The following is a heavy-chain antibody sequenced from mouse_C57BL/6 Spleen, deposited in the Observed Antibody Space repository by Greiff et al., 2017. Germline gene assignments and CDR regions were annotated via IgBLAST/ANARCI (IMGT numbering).Heavy chain of an antibody. J-gene: IGHJ2*01. CDR2: IYPGDGDT. V-gene: IGHV1-82*01. Sequence: QVQLQQSGPELVKPGASVKISCEASGYAFSSSWMNWVKQRPGKGLEWIGRIYPGDGDTNYNGKFKGKATLTADKSSSTAYMQLSSLTSEDSAVYFCAREAVGDYWGQGTTLTVSS. D-gene: IGHD1-1*01. CDR1: GYAFSSSW. CDR3: AREAVGDY.